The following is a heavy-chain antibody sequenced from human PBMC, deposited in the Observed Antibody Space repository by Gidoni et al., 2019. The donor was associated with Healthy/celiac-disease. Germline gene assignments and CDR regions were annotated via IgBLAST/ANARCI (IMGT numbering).Heavy chain of an antibody. D-gene: IGHD6-19*01. CDR1: GGSFRGYY. CDR2: INHSGST. CDR3: ARGRSSGWSSAVDV. J-gene: IGHJ6*02. V-gene: IGHV4-34*01. Sequence: QVQLQQGGAGLLKPWETLSPTCAVSGGSFRGYYWSWIRQPPGKGLEWIGEINHSGSTNYNPSLKSRVTISVDTSKNQFSLKLSSVTAADTAVYYCARGRSSGWSSAVDVWGQGTTVTVSS.